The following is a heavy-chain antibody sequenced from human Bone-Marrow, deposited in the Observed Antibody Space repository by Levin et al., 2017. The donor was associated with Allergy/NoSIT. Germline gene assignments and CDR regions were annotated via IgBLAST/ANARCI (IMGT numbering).Heavy chain of an antibody. CDR2: TYYRSRWYN. CDR1: GDSLFTNGVA. CDR3: VRGRVSAFDI. D-gene: IGHD3-22*01. J-gene: IGHJ3*02. Sequence: LRLSCAISGDSLFTNGVAWNCVRQSPSRGLEWLGRTYYRSRWYNEYTESVKGRISINPDTSKNQFSLQLNSVTPEDTAVYYCVRGRVSAFDIWGQGTTVTVSS. V-gene: IGHV6-1*01.